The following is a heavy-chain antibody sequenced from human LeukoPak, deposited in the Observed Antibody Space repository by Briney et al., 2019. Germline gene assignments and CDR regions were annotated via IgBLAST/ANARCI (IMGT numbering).Heavy chain of an antibody. CDR1: GFTVSSNY. CDR3: ARARFGDLFSLDY. CDR2: IKQDGGEK. V-gene: IGHV3-7*01. J-gene: IGHJ4*02. Sequence: PGGSLRLSCAASGFTVSSNYMSWVRQAPGEGLEWVANIKQDGGEKYYVDSVKGRFTISRDNAKNSLYLQVNNLRAEDTAIYYCARARFGDLFSLDYWGQGTLVTVSS. D-gene: IGHD3-10*02.